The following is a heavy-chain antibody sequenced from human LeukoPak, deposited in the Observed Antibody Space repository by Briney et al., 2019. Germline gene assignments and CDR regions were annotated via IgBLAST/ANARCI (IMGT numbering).Heavy chain of an antibody. CDR3: AISYCSSTSCSGDY. V-gene: IGHV1-69*13. D-gene: IGHD2-2*01. J-gene: IGHJ4*02. Sequence: SVKVSCKASGGTFSSYAISWVRQAPGQGLEWMGGIIPIFGTAIYAQKFQGRVTITADESTSTAYMELSSLRSEDTAVYYCAISYCSSTSCSGDYWGQGTLVTVSS. CDR1: GGTFSSYA. CDR2: IIPIFGTA.